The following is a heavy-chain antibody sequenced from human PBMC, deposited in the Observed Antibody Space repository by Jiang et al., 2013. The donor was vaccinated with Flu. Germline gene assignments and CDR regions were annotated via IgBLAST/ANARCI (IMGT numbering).Heavy chain of an antibody. CDR2: IIPIFGTT. CDR3: VRALGGLRFLLPAAD. Sequence: GAEVKKPGSSVKVSCWASGGTLSSYASSWVRQAPGQGLEWMGEIIPIFGTTNYAQKFQGRVTITADKSTGTVYMELSSLRSEDTAVYYCVRALGGLRFLLPAADWGQGTLVTVSS. J-gene: IGHJ4*02. CDR1: GGTLSSYA. V-gene: IGHV1-69*06. D-gene: IGHD3-3*01.